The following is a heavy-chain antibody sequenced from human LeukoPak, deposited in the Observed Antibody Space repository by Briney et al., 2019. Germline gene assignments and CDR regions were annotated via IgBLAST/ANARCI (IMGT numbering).Heavy chain of an antibody. CDR2: ISGDGGST. D-gene: IGHD6-19*01. CDR1: GFIFDDYA. J-gene: IGHJ6*02. CDR3: AKAITLAVPTTLWDYYYGMDV. V-gene: IGHV3-43*02. Sequence: GGSLRLSCAASGFIFDDYAMPWVRQTPEKGLEWVSLISGDGGSTFYADSVKGRFTISRDNSRYSLYLQMNSLRTDDSALYYCAKAITLAVPTTLWDYYYGMDVWGQGTTVTVSS.